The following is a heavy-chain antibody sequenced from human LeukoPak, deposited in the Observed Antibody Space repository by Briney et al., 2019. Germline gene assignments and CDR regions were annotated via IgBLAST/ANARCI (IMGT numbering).Heavy chain of an antibody. J-gene: IGHJ4*02. Sequence: PGGSLRLSCAASGFSVSGSYMTWARQAPGKGLEWVSGISWNSGSIVYADSVKGRFTISRDNAKNSLYLQMNSLRAEDTALYYCAKGEERWLQSPFDYWGQGTLVTVSS. D-gene: IGHD5-24*01. V-gene: IGHV3-9*01. CDR3: AKGEERWLQSPFDY. CDR1: GFSVSGSY. CDR2: ISWNSGSI.